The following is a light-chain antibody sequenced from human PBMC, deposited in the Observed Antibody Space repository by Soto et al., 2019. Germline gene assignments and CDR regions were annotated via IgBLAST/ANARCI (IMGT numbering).Light chain of an antibody. J-gene: IGLJ1*01. CDR3: TTYAGSNNYV. CDR1: SSDVGVYNY. CDR2: AVS. Sequence: QSALTQPPSASGTPGQSVTISCTGTSSDVGVYNYVSWYQQYPRKAPKLMIYAVSKRPSGVPDRFSGSKSGNTASLTVSGIQAENEADSYCTTYAGSNNYVFGPGTKVTVL. V-gene: IGLV2-8*01.